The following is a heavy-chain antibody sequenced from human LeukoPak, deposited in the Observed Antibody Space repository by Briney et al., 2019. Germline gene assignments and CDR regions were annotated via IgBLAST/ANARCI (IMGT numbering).Heavy chain of an antibody. D-gene: IGHD3-22*01. CDR2: VSGAGGST. CDR3: AKPPYDSSAGASNFDY. Sequence: GGSLRLSCAASGFTFTSSAMSWVRQAPGKGLEWVSAVSGAGGSTYYADSVKGRFTISRDNSKDTLYLQMNSLRAEDTAVYYCAKPPYDSSAGASNFDYWGQGTLVTVSS. V-gene: IGHV3-23*01. CDR1: GFTFTSSA. J-gene: IGHJ4*02.